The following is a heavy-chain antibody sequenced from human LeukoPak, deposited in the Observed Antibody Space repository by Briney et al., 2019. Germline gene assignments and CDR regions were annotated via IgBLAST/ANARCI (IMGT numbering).Heavy chain of an antibody. CDR3: AIGSSSGYYYVREYFQH. D-gene: IGHD3-22*01. J-gene: IGHJ1*01. CDR2: TIPIFGTA. V-gene: IGHV1-69*05. CDR1: GGSFSSYA. Sequence: ASVKVSCKASGGSFSSYAISWVRQAPGQGLEWMGGTIPIFGTANYAQKFQGRVTITTDESTSTAYMELSSLRSEDTAVYYCAIGSSSGYYYVREYFQHWGQGTLVTVSS.